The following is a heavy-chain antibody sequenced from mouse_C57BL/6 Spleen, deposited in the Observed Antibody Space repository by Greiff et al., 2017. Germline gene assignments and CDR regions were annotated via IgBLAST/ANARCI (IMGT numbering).Heavy chain of an antibody. CDR2: INPSSGYT. Sequence: QVQLKESGAELARPGASVKMSCKASGYTFTSYTMHWVKQRPGQGLEWIGYINPSSGYTKYNQKFKDKATLTADKSSSTAYMQLSSLTSEDSAVYYCAMNDGYTRRWFAYWGQGTLVTVSA. CDR3: AMNDGYTRRWFAY. J-gene: IGHJ3*01. V-gene: IGHV1-4*01. D-gene: IGHD2-3*01. CDR1: GYTFTSYT.